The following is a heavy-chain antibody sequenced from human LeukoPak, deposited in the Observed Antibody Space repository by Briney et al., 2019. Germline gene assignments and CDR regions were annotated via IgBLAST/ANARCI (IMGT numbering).Heavy chain of an antibody. Sequence: PSETLSLTCAGYGGSFSGYYCSWIRQPPGKGLEWSGEINHSGSTNYNPSLKSRVTISVDTSKNQFSLKLSSVTAADTAVYYCASQRKCSSTSCYKRFDYWGQGTLVTVSS. CDR2: INHSGST. V-gene: IGHV4-34*01. CDR1: GGSFSGYY. D-gene: IGHD2-2*02. CDR3: ASQRKCSSTSCYKRFDY. J-gene: IGHJ4*02.